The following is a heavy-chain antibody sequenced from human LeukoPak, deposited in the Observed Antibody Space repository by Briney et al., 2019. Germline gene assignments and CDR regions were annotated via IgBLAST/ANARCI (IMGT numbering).Heavy chain of an antibody. CDR3: ARDQPRKQKGQIAVAEDY. D-gene: IGHD6-19*01. CDR2: ISYDGSNK. J-gene: IGHJ4*02. CDR1: GFTFSSYG. Sequence: GGSLRLSCAASGFTFSSYGMHWVRQAPGKGLEWVAVISYDGSNKYYADSVKGRFTISRDNSKNTLYLQMNSLRAEDTAVYYCARDQPRKQKGQIAVAEDYWGQGTLVTVSS. V-gene: IGHV3-30*03.